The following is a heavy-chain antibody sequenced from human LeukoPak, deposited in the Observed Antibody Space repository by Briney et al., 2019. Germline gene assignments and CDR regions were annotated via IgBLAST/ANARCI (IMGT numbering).Heavy chain of an antibody. CDR2: IRPGDSDI. D-gene: IGHD6-19*01. J-gene: IGHJ5*02. V-gene: IGHV5-51*01. Sequence: GESLKISCKGSGYSFSTYWIGWVRQMPGKGLEWMGIIRPGDSDIRYSPSFQGQVTFSADKSISTAYLQWSSLKASDTAMYYCARNSENTNGWYGEFDPWGQGTLVTVSS. CDR1: GYSFSTYW. CDR3: ARNSENTNGWYGEFDP.